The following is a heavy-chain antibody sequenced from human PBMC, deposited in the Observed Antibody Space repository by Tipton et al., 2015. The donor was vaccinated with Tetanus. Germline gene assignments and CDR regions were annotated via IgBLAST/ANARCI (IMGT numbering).Heavy chain of an antibody. D-gene: IGHD2-8*01. CDR3: AKDLIYHAPPPRLYTMDV. CDR2: IRYDGSNQ. J-gene: IGHJ6*02. CDR1: GFIFSSYA. Sequence: SLRLSCEASGFIFSSYAMHWVRPAPGKGLEWVAVIRYDGSNQNYSDSGRGRFTISRDNSKNTVSLEMNSRRVEDTAGYYCAKDLIYHAPPPRLYTMDVWGQGTTVTVSS. V-gene: IGHV3-30*18.